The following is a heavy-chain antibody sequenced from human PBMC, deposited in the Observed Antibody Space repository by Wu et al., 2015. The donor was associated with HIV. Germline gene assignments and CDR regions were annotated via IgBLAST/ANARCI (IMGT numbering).Heavy chain of an antibody. D-gene: IGHD6-13*01. V-gene: IGHV1-69*05. CDR1: GGTFSRTA. J-gene: IGHJ3*02. CDR2: IIPIFGTA. CDR3: ARDGKYSSNWHGAEDAFDI. Sequence: QVQLVQSGAEVKKPGSSVKVSCKASGGTFSRTAISWVRQAPGQGLEWVGGIIPIFGTANYAQKFQGRVTITTDESSNTAYMELSSLRSEDTAVYYCARDGKYSSNWHGAEDAFDIWGQGDNGHRLF.